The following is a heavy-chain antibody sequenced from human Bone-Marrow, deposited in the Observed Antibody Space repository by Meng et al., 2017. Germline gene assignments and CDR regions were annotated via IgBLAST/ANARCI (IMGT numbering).Heavy chain of an antibody. Sequence: GESLKISCAASGFTFSSYAMHWVRQAPGKGLEWVAVISYDGSNKYYADSVKGRFTISRDNSKNTLYLQMNSLRAEDTAVYYCARGSPSQLRYFDWLLDNWFDPWGQGTRVTVSS. CDR1: GFTFSSYA. V-gene: IGHV3-30*04. CDR2: ISYDGSNK. J-gene: IGHJ5*02. CDR3: ARGSPSQLRYFDWLLDNWFDP. D-gene: IGHD3-9*01.